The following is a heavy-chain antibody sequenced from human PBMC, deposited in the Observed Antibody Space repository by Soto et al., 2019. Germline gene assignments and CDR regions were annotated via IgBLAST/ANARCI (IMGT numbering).Heavy chain of an antibody. Sequence: GGSLRLSCAASGFTFSSYAMHWVRQAPGKGLEWVAVISYDGSNKYYAGSVKGRFTISRDNSKNTLYLQMNSLRAEDTAVYYCARGDPLGPYYYYGMDVWGQGTTVTVSS. V-gene: IGHV3-30-3*01. CDR1: GFTFSSYA. CDR3: ARGDPLGPYYYYGMDV. CDR2: ISYDGSNK. J-gene: IGHJ6*02.